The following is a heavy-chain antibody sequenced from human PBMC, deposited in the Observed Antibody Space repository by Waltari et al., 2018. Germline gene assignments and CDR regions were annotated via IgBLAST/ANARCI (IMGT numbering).Heavy chain of an antibody. D-gene: IGHD2-15*01. Sequence: WLSVVRRALGKGLEWIGQVHGSGRTKYKPCFASRVTVSLDTYNNQCSLKVTAATAADTAVYYCARDCGRGLDLDSWGPGTLVTVSP. J-gene: IGHJ4*02. V-gene: IGHV4-4*02. CDR3: ARDCGRGLDLDS. CDR1: W. CDR2: VHGSGRT.